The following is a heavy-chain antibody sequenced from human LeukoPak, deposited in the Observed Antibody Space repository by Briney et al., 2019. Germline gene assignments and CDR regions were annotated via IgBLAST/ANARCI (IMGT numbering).Heavy chain of an antibody. CDR1: GGTFSSYA. CDR2: IIPIFGTA. CDR3: ARDYYGSGSYYNGHY. Sequence: ASVKVSCKASGGTFSSYAISWVRQAPGQGLEWMGGIIPIFGTANYAQKFQGRVTITADESTSTAYMELSSLRSEDTAVYYCARDYYGSGSYYNGHYWGQGTLVTVSS. D-gene: IGHD3-10*01. J-gene: IGHJ4*02. V-gene: IGHV1-69*13.